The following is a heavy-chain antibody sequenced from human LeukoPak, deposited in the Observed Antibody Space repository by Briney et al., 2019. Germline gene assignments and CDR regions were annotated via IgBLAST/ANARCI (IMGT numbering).Heavy chain of an antibody. D-gene: IGHD1-26*01. Sequence: SVKVSCKASGGTFSSYAISWVRRAPGQGLEWMGRIIPIFGIANYAQKFQGRVTITADKSTSTAYMELSSLRSEDTAVYYCARGPKWELHPVFDYWGQGTLVTVSS. CDR1: GGTFSSYA. CDR2: IIPIFGIA. CDR3: ARGPKWELHPVFDY. V-gene: IGHV1-69*04. J-gene: IGHJ4*02.